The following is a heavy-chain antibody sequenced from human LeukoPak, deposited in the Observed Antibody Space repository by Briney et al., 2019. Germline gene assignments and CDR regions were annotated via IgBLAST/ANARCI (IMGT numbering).Heavy chain of an antibody. D-gene: IGHD3-9*01. CDR1: GGTFSSYA. V-gene: IGHV1-69*13. Sequence: SVKVSCKASGGTFSSYAISWVRQAPGQGLVWMGGIIPIFGTANYAQKFQGRVTITADESTSTAYMELSSLRSEDTAVYYCARVRLRYFDMYYFDYWGQGTLVTVSS. CDR3: ARVRLRYFDMYYFDY. CDR2: IIPIFGTA. J-gene: IGHJ4*02.